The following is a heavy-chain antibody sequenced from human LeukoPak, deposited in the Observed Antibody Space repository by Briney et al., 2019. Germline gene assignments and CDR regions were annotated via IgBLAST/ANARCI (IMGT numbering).Heavy chain of an antibody. V-gene: IGHV1-69*04. CDR3: ARSFGCYDSSGYGLGHYFDY. D-gene: IGHD3-22*01. CDR1: GGTFSSYA. Sequence: ASVKVSCKASGGTFSSYAISWVRQAPGQGLEWMGRIIPILGIANYAQKFQGRVTITADKSTSTAYMELRSLRSEDTAVYYCARSFGCYDSSGYGLGHYFDYWGQGTLVTVSS. CDR2: IIPILGIA. J-gene: IGHJ4*02.